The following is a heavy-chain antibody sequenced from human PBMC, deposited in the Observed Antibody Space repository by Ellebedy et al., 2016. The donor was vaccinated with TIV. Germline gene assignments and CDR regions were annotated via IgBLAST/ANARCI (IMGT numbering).Heavy chain of an antibody. CDR1: GYTFTNYG. CDR2: ISTDSGDA. D-gene: IGHD3-10*01. J-gene: IGHJ4*02. CDR3: AREFGDLLLS. Sequence: AASVKVSCKASGYTFTNYGVTWVRQAPGQGLEWMGWISTDSGDARYAQSLQGRVLMTTDTSTRTAYMELRSLTSDDTAVYYCAREFGDLLLSWGQGTLVTVSS. V-gene: IGHV1-18*04.